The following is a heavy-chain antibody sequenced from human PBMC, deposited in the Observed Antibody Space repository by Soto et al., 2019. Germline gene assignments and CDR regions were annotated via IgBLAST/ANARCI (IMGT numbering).Heavy chain of an antibody. V-gene: IGHV1-69*01. CDR3: APIGYCSGGSCEDFDY. Sequence: QVQLVQSGAEVKKPGSSVKVSCKASGGTFSSYAISWVRQAPGQGLEWMGGIIPIFGTANYAQKFQGRVTITADESTSTAYMELSSLRSDDTAVYYCAPIGYCSGGSCEDFDYWGQGTLVTVSS. CDR1: GGTFSSYA. J-gene: IGHJ4*02. D-gene: IGHD2-15*01. CDR2: IIPIFGTA.